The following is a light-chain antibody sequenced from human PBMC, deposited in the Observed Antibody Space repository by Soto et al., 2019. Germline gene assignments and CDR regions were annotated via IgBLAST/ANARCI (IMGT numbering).Light chain of an antibody. J-gene: IGLJ3*02. V-gene: IGLV4-69*01. CDR1: SGHSTYA. Sequence: QAVVTQSPSASASLGASVKLTCTLSSGHSTYAIAWHQQQPEKGPRYLMKLNSDGSHSKGDGMPDRFSGSSSGAERYLTISSLQSEDEAAYYCQTWGTGIQVFGGGTKLTVL. CDR3: QTWGTGIQV. CDR2: LNSDGSH.